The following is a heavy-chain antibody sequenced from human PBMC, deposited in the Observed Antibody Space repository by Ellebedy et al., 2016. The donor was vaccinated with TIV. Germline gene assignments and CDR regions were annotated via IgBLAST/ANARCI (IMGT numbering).Heavy chain of an antibody. D-gene: IGHD2-2*01. Sequence: MPSETLSLTCAVYGGSFSGYSWSWIRQPPGKGLEWIGEINHSGSTSYNPSLQSRVTISVDTSKNQFSLKLSSVTAADTAVYYCARVVVPAAMLLYYYYAMDVWGQGTTVTVSS. CDR2: INHSGST. J-gene: IGHJ6*02. CDR3: ARVVVPAAMLLYYYYAMDV. CDR1: GGSFSGYS. V-gene: IGHV4-34*01.